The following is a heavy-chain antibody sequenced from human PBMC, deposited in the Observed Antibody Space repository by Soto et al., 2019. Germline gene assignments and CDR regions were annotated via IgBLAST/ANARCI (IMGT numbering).Heavy chain of an antibody. J-gene: IGHJ5*02. CDR3: ARGPLRVTSIRAFDP. V-gene: IGHV4-34*01. CDR1: GGSFSGYY. D-gene: IGHD3-10*01. Sequence: QVQLQQWGAGLLKPSETLSLTCAVYGGSFSGYYWSWIRQPPGKGLEWIGEINHSGSTNYNPSLKSLVTIPVDTSKNQFALKLSSVTAAYTAVYYCARGPLRVTSIRAFDPWGQGTLVTVAS. CDR2: INHSGST.